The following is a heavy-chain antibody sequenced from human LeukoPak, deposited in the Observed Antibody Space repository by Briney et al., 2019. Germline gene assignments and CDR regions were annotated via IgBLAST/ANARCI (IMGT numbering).Heavy chain of an antibody. CDR2: ISGSGGST. CDR1: GFTFSSYA. J-gene: IGHJ5*02. Sequence: GGSLRPSCAASGFTFSSYAMSWVRQAPGKGLEWVSAISGSGGSTYYADSVKGRFTISRDNSKNTLYLQMNSLRAEDTAVYYCAKDPDYYDSSGYYYADWFDPWGQGTLVTVSS. V-gene: IGHV3-23*01. CDR3: AKDPDYYDSSGYYYADWFDP. D-gene: IGHD3-22*01.